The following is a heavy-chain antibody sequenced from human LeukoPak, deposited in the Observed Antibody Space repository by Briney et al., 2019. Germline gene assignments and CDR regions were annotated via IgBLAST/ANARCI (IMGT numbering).Heavy chain of an antibody. J-gene: IGHJ6*02. D-gene: IGHD3-22*01. CDR3: ARDGYFMGPPGGMDV. CDR1: GFTFSSYE. CDR2: ISSSGSTI. V-gene: IGHV3-48*03. Sequence: GGSLRLSCAASGFTFSSYEMNWVRQAPGKGLEWVSYISSSGSTIYYAASVKGRFTISRDNAKNSLYLQMNSLRAEDTAVYYCARDGYFMGPPGGMDVWGQGTTVTVSS.